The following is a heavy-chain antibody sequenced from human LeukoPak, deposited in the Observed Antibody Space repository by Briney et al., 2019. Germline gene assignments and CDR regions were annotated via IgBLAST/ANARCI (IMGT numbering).Heavy chain of an antibody. D-gene: IGHD3-10*01. CDR2: ISSSGSTI. V-gene: IGHV3-48*03. CDR1: GFTFSSYE. J-gene: IGHJ4*02. CDR3: AANYYGSGNRFDY. Sequence: GGSLRLSCAASGFTFSSYEMNWVRQAPGKGLEWVSYISSSGSTIYYADSVKGRFTISRDNAKNSLYLQMNSLRAEDTAVYYCAANYYGSGNRFDYWGQGTLVTVSS.